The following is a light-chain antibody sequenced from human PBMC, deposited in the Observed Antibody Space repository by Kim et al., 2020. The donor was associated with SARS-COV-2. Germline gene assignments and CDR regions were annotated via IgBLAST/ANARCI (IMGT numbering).Light chain of an antibody. J-gene: IGLJ1*01. V-gene: IGLV3-1*01. Sequence: SYELTQPPSVSVSPGQTASITCSGDKLVDKYACWYQQKPGQSPVVVIYQDSKRPSGIPERFSGSNSGNTATLTISGTQAMDEADYYCQAWDSSTAVFGTGTKVTVL. CDR3: QAWDSSTAV. CDR1: KLVDKY. CDR2: QDS.